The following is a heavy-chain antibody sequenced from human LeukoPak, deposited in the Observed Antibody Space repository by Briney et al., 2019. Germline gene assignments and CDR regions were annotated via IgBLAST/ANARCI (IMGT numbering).Heavy chain of an antibody. Sequence: ASVRVSCKASGYTFTGYYIHWVRQAPGQGLEWIGWINPNSGGTNYAQKFLGRVTMTRDTSISTAYMELSRLRSDDTAVYYCAACSGGSCSFDYWGQGTLVTVSS. J-gene: IGHJ4*02. CDR2: INPNSGGT. V-gene: IGHV1-2*02. CDR1: GYTFTGYY. D-gene: IGHD2-15*01. CDR3: AACSGGSCSFDY.